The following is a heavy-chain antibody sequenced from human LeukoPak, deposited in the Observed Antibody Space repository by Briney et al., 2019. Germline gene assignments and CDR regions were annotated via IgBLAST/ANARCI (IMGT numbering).Heavy chain of an antibody. D-gene: IGHD3-10*01. CDR2: MNPNSGNT. CDR3: ARGIRVYYYGSGRPGY. CDR1: GYTFTSYD. J-gene: IGHJ4*02. V-gene: IGHV1-8*01. Sequence: ASVKVSCKASGYTFTSYDINWVRQATGQGLEWMGWMNPNSGNTGYAQKFQGRVTMTRNTSISTAYMELSSLRSEDTAVYYCARGIRVYYYGSGRPGYWGQGTLVTVSS.